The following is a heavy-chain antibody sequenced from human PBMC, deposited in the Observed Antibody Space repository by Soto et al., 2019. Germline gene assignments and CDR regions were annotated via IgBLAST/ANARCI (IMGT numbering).Heavy chain of an antibody. J-gene: IGHJ4*02. V-gene: IGHV3-15*07. Sequence: EVQLLESGGDLVRPGGSLRLSCAACGFSFSDAWIHWVRQAPGKGPEWVGRIKSKFNGGTTDYAAPVKGRFTISRDDSRSTLYLQMDSLRIEDTAMYYCTVHSITTSGAHFWGQGTLVTVSS. CDR2: IKSKFNGGTT. D-gene: IGHD2-15*01. CDR1: GFSFSDAW. CDR3: TVHSITTSGAHF.